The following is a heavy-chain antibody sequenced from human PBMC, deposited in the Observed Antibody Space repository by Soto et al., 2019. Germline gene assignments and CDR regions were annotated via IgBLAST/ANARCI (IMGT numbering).Heavy chain of an antibody. CDR2: IYYSVST. Sequence: QLQLQESGPGLVKPSETLSLTCTVSGGSISSSSYYWGWIRQPPGKGLEWIGSIYYSVSTYYNPSLKSRVTISVDTSKNQFSLKLSSVTAADTAVYYCARLAWAAGNDGMDVWGQGTTVTVSS. CDR3: ARLAWAAGNDGMDV. J-gene: IGHJ6*02. V-gene: IGHV4-39*01. CDR1: GGSISSSSYY. D-gene: IGHD6-13*01.